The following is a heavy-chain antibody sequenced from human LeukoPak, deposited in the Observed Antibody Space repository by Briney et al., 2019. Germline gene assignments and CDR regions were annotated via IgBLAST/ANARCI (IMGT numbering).Heavy chain of an antibody. CDR1: GFTFSNAW. V-gene: IGHV3-15*01. CDR2: IKSKTDGGTT. J-gene: IGHJ1*01. D-gene: IGHD3-22*01. CDR3: ARDGPYYYDSSA. Sequence: GGSLRLSCAASGFTFSNAWMSWVRQAPGKGMEWVGRIKSKTDGGTTDYAAPVKGRFTISRDDSKNTLYLQMNSLRAEDTAVYYCARDGPYYYDSSAWGQGTLVTVSS.